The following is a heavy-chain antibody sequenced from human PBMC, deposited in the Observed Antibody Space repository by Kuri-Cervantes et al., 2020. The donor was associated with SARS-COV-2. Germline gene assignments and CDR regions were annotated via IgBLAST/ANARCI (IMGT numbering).Heavy chain of an antibody. CDR2: IYYSGST. V-gene: IGHV4-59*08. J-gene: IGHJ6*02. D-gene: IGHD6-19*01. CDR1: GGSISSYY. CDR3: ARHPYSSGWYGGGGYYYYYGMDV. Sequence: GSLRLSCTVSGGSISSYYWSWIRRPPGKGLEWIGYIYYSGSTNYNPSLKSRVTISVDTSKNQFSLKLSSVTAADTAVYYCARHPYSSGWYGGGGYYYYYGMDVWGQGTTVTVSS.